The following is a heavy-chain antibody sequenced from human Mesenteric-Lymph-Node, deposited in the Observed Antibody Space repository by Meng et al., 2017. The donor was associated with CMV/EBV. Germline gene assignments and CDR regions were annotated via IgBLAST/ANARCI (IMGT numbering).Heavy chain of an antibody. CDR3: AKVVGATLDY. CDR1: GFTFSSYA. J-gene: IGHJ4*02. V-gene: IGHV3-23*03. Sequence: GESLKISCAASGFTFSSYAMSWVRQAPGKGLEWVSVIYSGGGTTYSADSVKGRFNISRDNYKNTLYLQMNSLRGEDTAIYYCAKVVGATLDYWGQGTLVTVSS. D-gene: IGHD1-26*01. CDR2: IYSGGGTT.